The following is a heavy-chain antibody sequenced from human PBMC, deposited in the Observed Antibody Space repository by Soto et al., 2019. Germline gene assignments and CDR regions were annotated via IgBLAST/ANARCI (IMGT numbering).Heavy chain of an antibody. CDR2: IYYSGGT. CDR1: GGSISSYY. V-gene: IGHV4-59*01. CDR3: ARGGLGMRYFDWLLSGNLSSYYYYGMDV. D-gene: IGHD3-9*01. Sequence: SETLSLTCTVSGGSISSYYWSWIRQPPGKGLEWIGYIYYSGGTNYNPSLKSRVTISVDTSKNQFSLKLSSVTAADTAVYYCARGGLGMRYFDWLLSGNLSSYYYYGMDVWGQGATVTVSS. J-gene: IGHJ6*02.